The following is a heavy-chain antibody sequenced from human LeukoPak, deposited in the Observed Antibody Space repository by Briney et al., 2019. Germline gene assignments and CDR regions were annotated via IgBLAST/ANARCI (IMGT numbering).Heavy chain of an antibody. V-gene: IGHV3-74*01. CDR3: ASTPLTGTYSSGWYRVVNFDY. CDR1: GFTFSNYL. D-gene: IGHD6-19*01. Sequence: GGSLRLSCAASGFTFSNYLMHWIRQVPGKGLVWVSHIKYDGSATNYADSVKGRFTISRDNAKNSLYLQMNSLRAEDTAVYYCASTPLTGTYSSGWYRVVNFDYWGRGTLVTVSS. J-gene: IGHJ4*02. CDR2: IKYDGSAT.